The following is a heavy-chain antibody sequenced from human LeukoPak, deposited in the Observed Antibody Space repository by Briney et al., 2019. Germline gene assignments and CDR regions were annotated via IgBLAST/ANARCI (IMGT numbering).Heavy chain of an antibody. J-gene: IGHJ4*02. CDR3: ARGIRSPDY. D-gene: IGHD2-15*01. CDR1: GFTFSSYS. V-gene: IGHV3-48*01. CDR2: ISSSSSTI. Sequence: GGSLRLSCAASGFTFSSYSMNWVRQAPGKGLEWVSYISSSSSTIYYADSVKGRFTISRDNAKNSLYLQMNSLRAEDTAVYYCARGIRSPDYWGQGTLVTVSS.